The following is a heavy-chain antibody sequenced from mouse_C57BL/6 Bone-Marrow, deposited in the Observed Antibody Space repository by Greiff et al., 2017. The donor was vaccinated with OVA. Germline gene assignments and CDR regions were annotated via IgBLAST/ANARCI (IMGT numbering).Heavy chain of an antibody. Sequence: VQLQQSVAELVRPGASVKLSCTASGFNIKNTYMHWVQQRPEQGLEWVGRIDPANGNTKYAPKFQGKATITANTSSNTAYLQLSSLTSEDTAIYCCAWIYYGYFFFDYWGQGTTLTVSS. J-gene: IGHJ2*01. V-gene: IGHV14-3*01. CDR1: GFNIKNTY. CDR3: AWIYYGYFFFDY. CDR2: IDPANGNT. D-gene: IGHD2-2*01.